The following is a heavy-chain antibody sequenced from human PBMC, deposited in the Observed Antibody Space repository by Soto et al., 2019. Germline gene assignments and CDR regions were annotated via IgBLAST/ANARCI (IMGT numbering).Heavy chain of an antibody. CDR3: ARAIAGGYGHTTLDY. D-gene: IGHD5-18*01. V-gene: IGHV1-18*01. Sequence: QVQLVQSGAEVKKPGASVKVSCRASGYTFTNFGISWVRQAPGQGLEWMGWINTFNGNTDYAQKLQGRVAMTTDISTRIAYMELRSLRSDDTAMYYCARAIAGGYGHTTLDYWGQGTLVTVSS. CDR2: INTFNGNT. CDR1: GYTFTNFG. J-gene: IGHJ4*02.